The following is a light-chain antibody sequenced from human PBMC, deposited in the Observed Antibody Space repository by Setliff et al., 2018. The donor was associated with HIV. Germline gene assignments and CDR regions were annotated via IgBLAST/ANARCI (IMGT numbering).Light chain of an antibody. CDR1: SSDVGSYNL. J-gene: IGLJ1*01. CDR2: EVT. Sequence: QSALTQFASVSGSPGQSITISCTGTSSDVGSYNLVSWYQQHPGKAPKLMIYEVTKRPSGVPDRFSGSKSGTSASLAITGLQADDEADYYCQSYDSSLSGYVFGTGTKVTVL. V-gene: IGLV2-14*02. CDR3: QSYDSSLSGYV.